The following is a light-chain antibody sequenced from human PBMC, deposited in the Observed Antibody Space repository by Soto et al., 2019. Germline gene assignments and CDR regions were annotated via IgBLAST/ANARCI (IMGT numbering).Light chain of an antibody. V-gene: IGKV1-12*01. J-gene: IGKJ4*01. CDR3: QQGISFPLT. CDR1: QDVKSW. Sequence: DIQMTQSPSTLSASVGDRVTITCRASQDVKSWLAWYQQKPGKAPKLLINAASTLHTGVPSRFSGSGAGTEFNFTISSLQPEDFATYYCQQGISFPLTFGGGTKVDIK. CDR2: AAS.